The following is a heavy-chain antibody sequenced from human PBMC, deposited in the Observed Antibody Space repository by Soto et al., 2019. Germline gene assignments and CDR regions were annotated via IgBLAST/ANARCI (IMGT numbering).Heavy chain of an antibody. CDR1: GFTLTSYG. CDR3: ARGSGQQLSTFDF. CDR2: IWFDESKK. D-gene: IGHD6-13*01. V-gene: IGHV3-33*01. Sequence: QVQLVESGGGVVQPGRSLRLSCAASGFTLTSYGMHWVRQAPGKGLEWVALIWFDESKKYYADSVKGRFTISRDNSKNTLYLQMNSLRAEDTAVYYCARGSGQQLSTFDFWGQGTLVTVSS. J-gene: IGHJ4*02.